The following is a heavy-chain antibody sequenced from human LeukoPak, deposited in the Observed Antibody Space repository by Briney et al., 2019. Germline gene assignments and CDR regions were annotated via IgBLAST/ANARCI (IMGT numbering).Heavy chain of an antibody. Sequence: PSETLSLTCAVYGGSFSGYYWSWIRQPPGKGLEWIGEINHSGSTNYNPSLKSRVTISVDTSKNQFSLKLSSVTAADTAVYYCARGLLTIRGSHWDFIFDYWGQGTLVTVSS. V-gene: IGHV4-34*01. CDR1: GGSFSGYY. CDR3: ARGLLTIRGSHWDFIFDY. D-gene: IGHD1-26*01. CDR2: INHSGST. J-gene: IGHJ4*02.